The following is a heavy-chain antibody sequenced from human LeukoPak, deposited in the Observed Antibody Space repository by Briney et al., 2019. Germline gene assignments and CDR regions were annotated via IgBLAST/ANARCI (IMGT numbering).Heavy chain of an antibody. V-gene: IGHV3-11*04. Sequence: GGSLRLSCAASGFTFSDYYMSWIRQAPGKGLEWVSYISSSGSTIYYADSVKGRFTISRDNAKNSLYLQMNSPRAEDTAVYYCARDHLYYDISGPRFDYWGQGTRVTVSS. CDR2: ISSSGSTI. CDR1: GFTFSDYY. CDR3: ARDHLYYDISGPRFDY. D-gene: IGHD3-9*01. J-gene: IGHJ4*02.